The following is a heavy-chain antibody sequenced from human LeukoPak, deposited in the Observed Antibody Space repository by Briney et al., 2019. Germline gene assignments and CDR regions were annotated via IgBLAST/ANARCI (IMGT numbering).Heavy chain of an antibody. CDR2: IYYSKNT. Sequence: KPSETLSLTCTVSGGSISSSSAYWGWIRQPPGKGLEWIGSIYYSKNTYYNPSLKSRVTISADTSKNQFSLTLCCVSATDTAVYYCVSPRGFSYGYFDYWGQGTLVTVSS. V-gene: IGHV4-39*01. J-gene: IGHJ4*02. CDR3: VSPRGFSYGYFDY. CDR1: GGSISSSSAY. D-gene: IGHD5-18*01.